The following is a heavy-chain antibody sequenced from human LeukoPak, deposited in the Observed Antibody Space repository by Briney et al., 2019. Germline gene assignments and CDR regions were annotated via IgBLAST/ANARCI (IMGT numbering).Heavy chain of an antibody. CDR1: GFNVSSNY. CDR2: LYSGGST. V-gene: IGHV3-66*01. J-gene: IGHJ4*02. CDR3: ARRVRSIGYYYFDY. D-gene: IGHD2-21*01. Sequence: GGSLRLSCAASGFNVSSNYMTWVRQAPGKGLEWVSVLYSGGSTNYADSVKGRFTSSRDNSKNTLFLQMNSLRAEDTAVYYCARRVRSIGYYYFDYRGQGTLVTVSS.